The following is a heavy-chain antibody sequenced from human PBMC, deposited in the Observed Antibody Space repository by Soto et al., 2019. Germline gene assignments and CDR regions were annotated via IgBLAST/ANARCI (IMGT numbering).Heavy chain of an antibody. CDR1: GGSISSSNW. V-gene: IGHV4-4*02. CDR3: ARQPVSWKLVHLRYFDL. Sequence: SETLSLTCAVSGGSISSSNWWSWVRQPPGKGLEWIGYIYYSGSTNYNPSLKSRVTISVDTSKNQFSLKLSSVTAADTAVYYCARQPVSWKLVHLRYFDLWGRGTLVTVSS. J-gene: IGHJ2*01. CDR2: IYYSGST. D-gene: IGHD6-13*01.